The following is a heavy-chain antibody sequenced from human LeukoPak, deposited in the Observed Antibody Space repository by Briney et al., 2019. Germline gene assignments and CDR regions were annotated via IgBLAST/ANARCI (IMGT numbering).Heavy chain of an antibody. CDR3: ARGPPGLRYFDWMSGSGDAFDI. CDR2: ICRRGSTI. J-gene: IGHJ3*02. D-gene: IGHD3-9*01. V-gene: IGHV3-48*03. CDR1: GFTFSSYE. Sequence: GGALRLSCADSGFTFSSYEKNLGRQAPGEGVEWVSYICRRGSTIYYADSVKGRFTISRDNAKNSLYLQMNSLRAEDTAVYYCARGPPGLRYFDWMSGSGDAFDIWGQGTMVTVSS.